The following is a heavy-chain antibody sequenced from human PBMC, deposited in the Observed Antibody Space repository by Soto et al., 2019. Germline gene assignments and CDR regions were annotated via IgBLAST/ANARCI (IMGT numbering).Heavy chain of an antibody. D-gene: IGHD3-16*01. Sequence: GGSLRLSCTTSGFTFGDYALSWVRQAPGKGLEWVGFIRRNAYGGTTDYAASVKGRFTISRDDSKSIAYLQMNSLRTEDTALHYCTRASSLDFDFWGQGTLVTVSS. V-gene: IGHV3-49*04. CDR1: GFTFGDYA. CDR2: IRRNAYGGTT. J-gene: IGHJ4*02. CDR3: TRASSLDFDF.